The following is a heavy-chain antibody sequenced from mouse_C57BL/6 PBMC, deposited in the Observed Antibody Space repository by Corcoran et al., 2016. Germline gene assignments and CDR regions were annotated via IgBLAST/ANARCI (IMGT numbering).Heavy chain of an antibody. CDR3: ARRDGYDPFAY. J-gene: IGHJ3*01. V-gene: IGHV1-76*01. CDR2: IYPGSGNT. CDR1: GYTFTDYY. D-gene: IGHD2-2*01. Sequence: QVQLKQSGAELVRPGASVKLSCKASGYTFTDYYINWVKQRPGQGLEWIARIYPGSGNTYYNEKFKGKATLTAEKSSSTAYMQLSSLTSEDSAVYFCARRDGYDPFAYWGQGTLVTVSA.